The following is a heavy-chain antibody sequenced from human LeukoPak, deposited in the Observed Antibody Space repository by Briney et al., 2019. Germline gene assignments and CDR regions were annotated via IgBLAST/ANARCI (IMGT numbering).Heavy chain of an antibody. V-gene: IGHV3-23*05. Sequence: GGSLRLSCAASGFTFSSYAMSWVRQAPGKGLEWVSALYSGGGAYYADSVKDRFTISRDYSQNTLLLQMNSLRAEDTALYYCARGKTSDDIIEDAFDIWGQGTMVAVSS. D-gene: IGHD3-10*01. CDR3: ARGKTSDDIIEDAFDI. CDR2: LYSGGGA. CDR1: GFTFSSYA. J-gene: IGHJ3*02.